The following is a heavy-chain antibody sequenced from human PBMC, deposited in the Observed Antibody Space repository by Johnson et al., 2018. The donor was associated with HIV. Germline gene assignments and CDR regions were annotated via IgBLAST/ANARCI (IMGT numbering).Heavy chain of an antibody. Sequence: QMLLVESGGGVVRPGGSLRLSCAASGFTFDDYGMSWVRQAPGKGLEWVAFIRYDGSNKYYADSVKVRFTISRDNSKNKLYLQMNSLRAEDTAVYYCAKPPSMGADAFDIWGQGTMVTVSS. CDR1: GFTFDDYG. CDR3: AKPPSMGADAFDI. D-gene: IGHD3-16*01. CDR2: IRYDGSNK. V-gene: IGHV3-30*02. J-gene: IGHJ3*02.